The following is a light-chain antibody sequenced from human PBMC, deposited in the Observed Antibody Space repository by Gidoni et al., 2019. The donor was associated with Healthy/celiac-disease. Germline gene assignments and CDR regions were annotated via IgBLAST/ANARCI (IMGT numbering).Light chain of an antibody. J-gene: IGLJ2*01. CDR3: SSYTSSSTPHVV. CDR2: EVS. Sequence: QSALTQPASVSGSPGQSITISCTGTSSDVGGYNYVSWYQQHPGKAPKPMIYEVSNRPSGVPDRFSGSKSGNTASLTISGLQAEDEADYYCSSYTSSSTPHVVFGGGTKLTVL. V-gene: IGLV2-14*01. CDR1: SSDVGGYNY.